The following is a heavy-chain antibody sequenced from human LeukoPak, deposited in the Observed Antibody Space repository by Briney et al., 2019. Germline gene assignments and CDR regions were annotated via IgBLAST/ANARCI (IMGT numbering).Heavy chain of an antibody. Sequence: ASVKVSCKASGYTFTGYYMHWVRQAPGQGLEWMGWINTNSGGTNYAQKFQGRVTMTRDTSISTAYMELSRLRSDDTAVYYCARGRIAVFYLHYWGQGTLVTVSS. CDR2: INTNSGGT. D-gene: IGHD6-19*01. CDR3: ARGRIAVFYLHY. CDR1: GYTFTGYY. V-gene: IGHV1-2*02. J-gene: IGHJ4*02.